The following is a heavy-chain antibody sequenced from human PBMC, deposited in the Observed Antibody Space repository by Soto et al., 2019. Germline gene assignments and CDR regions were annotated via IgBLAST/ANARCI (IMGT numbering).Heavy chain of an antibody. Sequence: QVQLQQWGAGLLKPSETLSLTCAVYGGSFSGYYWSWIRQPPGKGLEWIGEINHSGSTNYNPSLQSRVTISVDTSKNQFSLKLSSVTAADTAVYYCARVRAAAATGDFDYWGQGTLVTVSS. J-gene: IGHJ4*02. D-gene: IGHD6-13*01. CDR1: GGSFSGYY. CDR2: INHSGST. V-gene: IGHV4-34*01. CDR3: ARVRAAAATGDFDY.